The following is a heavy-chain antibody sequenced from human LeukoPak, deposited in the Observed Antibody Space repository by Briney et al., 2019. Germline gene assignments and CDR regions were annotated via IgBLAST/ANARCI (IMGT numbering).Heavy chain of an antibody. CDR1: GFTVSSYN. D-gene: IGHD1-7*01. Sequence: GGSLRLSCVVSGFTVSSYNMNWVRQAPGKGLEWVSCISISSSYMHYADSVKGRFTISRDNAKNSLYLQMTSLRAEDTAVYYCARVNSQDWSFDLWGRGTQVAVSS. CDR3: ARVNSQDWSFDL. V-gene: IGHV3-21*01. CDR2: ISISSSYM. J-gene: IGHJ2*01.